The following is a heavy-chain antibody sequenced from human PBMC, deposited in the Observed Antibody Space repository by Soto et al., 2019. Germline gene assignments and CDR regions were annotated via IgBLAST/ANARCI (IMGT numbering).Heavy chain of an antibody. D-gene: IGHD6-19*01. V-gene: IGHV3-11*01. CDR2: IKPSGRTI. CDR3: AGYSGWYSYNWFDP. CDR1: GFTTGDFE. Sequence: PARALGACSVASGFTTGDFEMSWIRQAAGEGPEWIAVIKPSGRTISYADFVKGRFTISRDNAENSVYLQMSSLRGEDTAMYYCAGYSGWYSYNWFDPWGQGTLVTVSS. J-gene: IGHJ5*02.